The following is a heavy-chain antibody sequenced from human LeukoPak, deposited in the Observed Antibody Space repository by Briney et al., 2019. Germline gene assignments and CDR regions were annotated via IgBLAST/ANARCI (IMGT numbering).Heavy chain of an antibody. V-gene: IGHV3-74*01. Sequence: AGGSLRLSCAASGVTFSSYSMHWVRQPPGKRLVWVSRINSDGSSTSDADSVKGRFTISRDNAKNTLYLQMNRLRAEDTAAYYCARACMGYVDTDYWDQGTLVTVSS. J-gene: IGHJ4*02. CDR1: GVTFSSYS. CDR2: INSDGSST. CDR3: ARACMGYVDTDY. D-gene: IGHD5-18*01.